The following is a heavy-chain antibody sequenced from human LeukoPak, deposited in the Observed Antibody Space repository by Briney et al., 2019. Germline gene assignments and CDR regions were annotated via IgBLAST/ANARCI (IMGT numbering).Heavy chain of an antibody. J-gene: IGHJ6*03. D-gene: IGHD6-6*01. CDR3: ARGPIAARYYYYYMDV. CDR1: GFTFSSYG. Sequence: GGSLRLSCAASGFTFSSYGMHWVRQAPGKGLEWVAFIRYDGSNKYYADSVKGRFTIPRDNAKNSLYLQMNSLRAEDTAVYYCARGPIAARYYYYYMDVWGKGTTVTVSS. CDR2: IRYDGSNK. V-gene: IGHV3-30*02.